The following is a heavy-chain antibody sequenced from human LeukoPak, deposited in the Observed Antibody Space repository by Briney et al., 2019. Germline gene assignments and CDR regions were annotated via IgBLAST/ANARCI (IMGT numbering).Heavy chain of an antibody. CDR3: AKEYYGGWGDD. V-gene: IGHV3-23*01. D-gene: IGHD4-23*01. Sequence: GGSLRLSCAASGFTFSSSAMTWVRQAPGQGLEWVSPISGSGTNTHYADSVKGRFTISRDNSKSTLYLQVNSLRAEDTALYYCAKEYYGGWGDDWGQGTLVTVSS. J-gene: IGHJ4*02. CDR2: ISGSGTNT. CDR1: GFTFSSSA.